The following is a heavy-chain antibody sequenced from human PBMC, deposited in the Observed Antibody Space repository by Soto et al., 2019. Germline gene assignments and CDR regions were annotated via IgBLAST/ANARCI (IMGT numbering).Heavy chain of an antibody. CDR1: GFTFSSYW. CDR3: AREGLDTAGFFDI. V-gene: IGHV3-74*01. Sequence: EVQLAESGGGLVQPGGSLRLSCAASGFTFSSYWMHWVRQVPGKGLAWVARINSDGSRTSYADSVKGRFTISRDSAKNALYLQMNSLRADDTAVYYCAREGLDTAGFFDIWGHGTMVTVSS. J-gene: IGHJ3*02. CDR2: INSDGSRT. D-gene: IGHD6-13*01.